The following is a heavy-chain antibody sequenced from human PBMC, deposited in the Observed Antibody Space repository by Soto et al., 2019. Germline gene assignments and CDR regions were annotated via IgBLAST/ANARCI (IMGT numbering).Heavy chain of an antibody. D-gene: IGHD3-22*01. J-gene: IGHJ4*02. CDR2: IYYSGST. CDR3: ARYYDSSGYYDY. Sequence: XGTLSLTCTVSGGSTSSYYWSWIRQPPGKGLEWIGYIYYSGSTNYNPSLKSQVIISVDTSKNQFSLKLSSVTAADTAVYYCARYYDSSGYYDYWGQGTLVTVSS. CDR1: GGSTSSYY. V-gene: IGHV4-59*01.